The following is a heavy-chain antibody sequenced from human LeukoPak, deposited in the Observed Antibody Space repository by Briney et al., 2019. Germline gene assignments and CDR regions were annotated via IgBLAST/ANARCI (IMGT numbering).Heavy chain of an antibody. CDR2: ISASGGSP. V-gene: IGHV3-23*01. J-gene: IGHJ6*02. D-gene: IGHD4-23*01. CDR1: GFTFNSYV. CDR3: AKRVTTVEPSVVDV. Sequence: TGGSLRLSCAASGFTFNSYVMSWVRQAPGKGLEWVSAISASGGSPYYADSVKGRFTISRDNSKNTLYLQMNSLRAEDTAVYFCAKRVTTVEPSVVDVWGQGTAVTVSS.